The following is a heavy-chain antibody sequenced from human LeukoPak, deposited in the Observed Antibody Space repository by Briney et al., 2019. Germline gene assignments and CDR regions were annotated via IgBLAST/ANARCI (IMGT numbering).Heavy chain of an antibody. J-gene: IGHJ4*02. CDR1: GFSLNTSGVG. D-gene: IGHD3-22*01. CDR3: AHSYDTGGNYYSRFDY. Sequence: SGPTLVNPTQTLTLTCTLSGFSLNTSGVGVGWIRQPPGKALEWLALIYWNDHKPYSPALRSRLTVTKDTSKNQVVLTMTNMDPVDTATYYCAHSYDTGGNYYSRFDYWGQGTLVTVSS. CDR2: IYWNDHK. V-gene: IGHV2-5*01.